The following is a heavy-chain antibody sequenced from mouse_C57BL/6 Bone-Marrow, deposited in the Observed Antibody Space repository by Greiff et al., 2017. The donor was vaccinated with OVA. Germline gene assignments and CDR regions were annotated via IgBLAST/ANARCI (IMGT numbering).Heavy chain of an antibody. V-gene: IGHV1-52*01. CDR3: SRKGGGITTWFAY. J-gene: IGHJ3*01. CDR2: IDPSDSET. CDR1: GSTFTSYW. D-gene: IGHD2-4*01. Sequence: QVQLQHPGAELVRPGSSVKLSCKASGSTFTSYWMHWVKPRPIQGLEWIGNIDPSDSETHYNQKFKDKATLTVDKSSSTAYMQLSSLTSEDSAVYEGSRKGGGITTWFAYWGQGTLVTVSA.